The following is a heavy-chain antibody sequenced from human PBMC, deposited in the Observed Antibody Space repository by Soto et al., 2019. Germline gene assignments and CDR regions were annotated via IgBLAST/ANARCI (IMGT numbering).Heavy chain of an antibody. CDR2: IWYDGSYK. CDR3: ARKGSGWTFDY. CDR1: GFTLSNYA. J-gene: IGHJ4*02. Sequence: QVQLVESGGGVVQPGRSLRLSCAASGFTLSNYAMHWVRQAPGKGLEWVAVIWYDGSYKYYADSVKVRFTISRDSSKNTLYLQVNSLRADDTAMYYCARKGSGWTFDYWGQGTLVTVSS. D-gene: IGHD6-19*01. V-gene: IGHV3-33*01.